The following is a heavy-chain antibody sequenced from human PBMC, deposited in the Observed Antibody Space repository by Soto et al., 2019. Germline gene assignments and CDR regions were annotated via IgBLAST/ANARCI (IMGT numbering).Heavy chain of an antibody. D-gene: IGHD7-27*01. Sequence: QGQLVQSGAEVKKPGASVKVSCKASGYTFTSFGISWVRQAPGQGLERMGWISAYNGNTNYAQKVKGRVTMTTDTSTSTAYMELRSLRSDDTAVYYCARDSGNLGNWAYFFDYWGQGTLVTVSS. CDR2: ISAYNGNT. V-gene: IGHV1-18*01. CDR3: ARDSGNLGNWAYFFDY. CDR1: GYTFTSFG. J-gene: IGHJ4*02.